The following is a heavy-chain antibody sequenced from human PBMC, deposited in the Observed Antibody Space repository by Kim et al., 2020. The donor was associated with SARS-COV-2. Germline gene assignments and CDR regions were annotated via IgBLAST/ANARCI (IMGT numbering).Heavy chain of an antibody. J-gene: IGHJ5*02. V-gene: IGHV4-34*01. Sequence: NYNPSLKSRVTISVDTSKNQFYLKLSSVTAADTAVYYGATTGSRGNWFDPWGQGTLVTVSS. CDR3: ATTGSRGNWFDP.